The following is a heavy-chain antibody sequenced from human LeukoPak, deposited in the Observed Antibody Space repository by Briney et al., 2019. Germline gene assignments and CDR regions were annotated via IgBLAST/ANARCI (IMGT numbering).Heavy chain of an antibody. Sequence: GVLRLSCAASGFTFSDYYMSWIRQAPGKGLEWVSYISSSGSTIYYADSVKGRFTISRDNAKNSLYLQMNSLRAEGTAVYYCANLVLVCSSTSCPPGWFDPWGQGTLVTVSS. D-gene: IGHD2-2*01. V-gene: IGHV3-11*01. CDR1: GFTFSDYY. CDR3: ANLVLVCSSTSCPPGWFDP. J-gene: IGHJ5*02. CDR2: ISSSGSTI.